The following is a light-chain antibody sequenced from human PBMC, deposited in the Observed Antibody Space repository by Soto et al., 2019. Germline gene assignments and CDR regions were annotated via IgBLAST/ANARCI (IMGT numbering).Light chain of an antibody. CDR3: QQYGSSPT. V-gene: IGKV3-20*01. CDR2: DAS. CDR1: QSVSSY. J-gene: IGKJ1*01. Sequence: ESVLTQFPATLSLSPGDGATLSCRASQSVSSYLAWYQQKRGQAPRLLIYDASNRATGIPARFSGSGSGTDFTLTISRLEPEDFAVYCCQQYGSSPTFGQGTKVDIK.